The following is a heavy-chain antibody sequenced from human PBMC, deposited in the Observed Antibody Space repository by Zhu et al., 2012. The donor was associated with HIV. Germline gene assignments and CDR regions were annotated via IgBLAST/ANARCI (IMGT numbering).Heavy chain of an antibody. J-gene: IGHJ2*01. CDR1: GGSFSGYY. D-gene: IGHD6-19*01. CDR2: INHSGST. CDR3: ARVVAVAVHPRMSSYWYLIS. V-gene: IGHV4-34*01. Sequence: QVQLQQWGAGLLKPSETLSLTCAVYGGSFSGYYWSWIRQPPGKGLEWIGEINHSGSTNYNPSLKSRVTISVDTSKNQFSLKLSSVTAADRAVYYCARVVAVAVHPRMSSYWYLISGAWHPGHCLL.